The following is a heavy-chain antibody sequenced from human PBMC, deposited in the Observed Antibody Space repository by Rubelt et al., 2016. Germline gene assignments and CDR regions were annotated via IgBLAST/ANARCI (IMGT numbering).Heavy chain of an antibody. D-gene: IGHD3-10*01. V-gene: IGHV4-59*02. J-gene: IGHJ4*02. CDR2: ISYTGST. Sequence: QVQLQESGPGLVKPSETLSLTCTVSGEFVSSYYWTWIRRPPQKGLEWIGYISYTGSTEYNPSLKSRATISIDTSRNQFSLTLSSVTTADTAVYHCATMGRGKVDYWGQGALVTVSS. CDR1: GEFVSSYY. CDR3: ATMGRGKVDY.